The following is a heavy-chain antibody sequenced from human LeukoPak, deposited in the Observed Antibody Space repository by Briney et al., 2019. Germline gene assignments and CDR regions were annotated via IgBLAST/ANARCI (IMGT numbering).Heavy chain of an antibody. D-gene: IGHD4-11*01. Sequence: PSETLSLTCTVSGGSLSSDDFYWSWIRQPPGKGLEWIGYTFYSGSTYYNPSLKSRVTMSLDTSKNQFSLKLSSVTAADTAVYYCARDRTVTTRAHYNWFDPWGQGTLVTVSS. V-gene: IGHV4-30-4*02. CDR2: TFYSGST. CDR1: GGSLSSDDFY. CDR3: ARDRTVTTRAHYNWFDP. J-gene: IGHJ5*02.